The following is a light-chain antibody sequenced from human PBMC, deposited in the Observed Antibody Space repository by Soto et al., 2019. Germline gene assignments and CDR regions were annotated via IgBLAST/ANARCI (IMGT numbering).Light chain of an antibody. CDR2: GSS. Sequence: QSVLTQPPSVSGAPGQSVTISCTGSTSNIGADYDVHWYQQLPGTAPKLLIYGSSDRPSGVPDRFSGSKSGTSASLAITGLQDEDEADYYCQSYDSSLINYVFGNGKKVTV. CDR1: TSNIGADYD. V-gene: IGLV1-40*01. J-gene: IGLJ1*01. CDR3: QSYDSSLINYV.